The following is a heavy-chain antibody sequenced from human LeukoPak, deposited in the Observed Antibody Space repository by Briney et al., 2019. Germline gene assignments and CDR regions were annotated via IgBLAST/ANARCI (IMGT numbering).Heavy chain of an antibody. CDR2: IYYSGST. V-gene: IGHV4-59*01. CDR1: GGSISSYY. Sequence: SETLSLTCTVSGGSISSYYWSWIRQPPGKGLEWIGYIYYSGSTNYNPSLESRVTISVDTSKNQFSLKLSSVTAADTAVYYCARDRYGDSAADYWGQGTLVTVSS. CDR3: ARDRYGDSAADY. J-gene: IGHJ4*02. D-gene: IGHD4-17*01.